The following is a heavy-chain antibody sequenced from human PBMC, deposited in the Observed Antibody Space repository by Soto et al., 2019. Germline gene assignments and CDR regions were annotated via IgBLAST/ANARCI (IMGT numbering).Heavy chain of an antibody. D-gene: IGHD3-16*01. J-gene: IGHJ4*02. CDR3: GKKGGGDRILDY. CDR1: GFSLSTSGVG. CDR2: IYWDDAK. Sequence: QITLKESGPTLVKPTQTLTLTCTFSGFSLSTSGVGVGWIRQPPGKALEWLALIYWDDAKHYSPSLKSRLTITEETSKNQVVLIMTHMDPVDKTTFFCGKKGGGDRILDYWGQGTLVTVSS. V-gene: IGHV2-5*02.